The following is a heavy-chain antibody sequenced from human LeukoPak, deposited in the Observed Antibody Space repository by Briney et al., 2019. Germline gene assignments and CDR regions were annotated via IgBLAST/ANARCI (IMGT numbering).Heavy chain of an antibody. CDR2: IYPGSSDT. CDR3: ARKDGGYSSVWKYYFNY. V-gene: IGHV5-51*01. D-gene: IGHD6-25*01. J-gene: IGHJ4*02. Sequence: GESLKISCKVAGYSFTRYLIGWLRQMPGKGLELIAIIYPGSSDTRYSPSFQGQVTISADKSFSTAYLQWSSLQASDTAMSYCARKDGGYSSVWKYYFNYWGQGTLVTVSS. CDR1: GYSFTRYL.